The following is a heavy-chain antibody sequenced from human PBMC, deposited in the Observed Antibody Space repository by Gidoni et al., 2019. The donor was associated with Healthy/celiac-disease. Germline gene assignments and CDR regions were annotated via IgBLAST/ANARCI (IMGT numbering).Heavy chain of an antibody. CDR2: ST. Sequence: STYYNPSLKSRVTISVDTSKNQFSLKLISVTAADTAVYYCSRLALMVQGVTRNDYWGQGTLVTVSS. V-gene: IGHV4-39*01. D-gene: IGHD3-10*01. CDR3: SRLALMVQGVTRNDY. J-gene: IGHJ4*02.